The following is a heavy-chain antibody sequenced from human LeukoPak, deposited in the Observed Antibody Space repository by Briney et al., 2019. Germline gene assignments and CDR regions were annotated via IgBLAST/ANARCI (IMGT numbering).Heavy chain of an antibody. V-gene: IGHV1-2*02. CDR2: INPNSGGT. CDR3: ARTGLERRNWFDP. Sequence: GASVKVSCKASGYTFTGYYMHWVRQAPGQGLEWMGWINPNSGGTNYAQKFQGRVTMTRDTSISTAYMELSRLRSDDTAVYYCARTGLERRNWFDPWGQGTLVTVSS. D-gene: IGHD1-1*01. J-gene: IGHJ5*02. CDR1: GYTFTGYY.